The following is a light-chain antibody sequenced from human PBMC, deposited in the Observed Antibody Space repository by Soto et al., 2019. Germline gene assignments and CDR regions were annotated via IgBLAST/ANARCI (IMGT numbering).Light chain of an antibody. CDR1: QSVSSNY. Sequence: EIVLTQSPGTLSLSPGERATLSCRASQSVSSNYLAWCQQRPGQAPRLLIYGASTRAAGIPDRFSGSGSGTDFTLTITRLEPEDSAVYFCQQYTGPPTTFGQGTLLEIK. CDR3: QQYTGPPTT. V-gene: IGKV3-20*01. J-gene: IGKJ5*01. CDR2: GAS.